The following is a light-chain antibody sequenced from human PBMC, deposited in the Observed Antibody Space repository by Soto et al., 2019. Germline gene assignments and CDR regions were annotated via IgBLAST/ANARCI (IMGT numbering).Light chain of an antibody. V-gene: IGKV1-5*01. J-gene: IGKJ1*01. CDR1: QSIRHY. CDR2: GAS. Sequence: DIQMTQSPPTLSASVGDRVTITCRASQSIRHYLAWYQQMPGKAPKLLIYGASTLQSGVPSRFSGSESVTEFTLTISILQHADFGTYFCHHHNSYSQTFGQGNKVEIK. CDR3: HHHNSYSQT.